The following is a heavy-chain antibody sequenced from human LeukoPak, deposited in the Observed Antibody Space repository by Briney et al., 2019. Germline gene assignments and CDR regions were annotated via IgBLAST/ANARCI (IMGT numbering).Heavy chain of an antibody. J-gene: IGHJ6*03. CDR3: ARVGYCSSTSCYLPKYYYYMDV. CDR2: IYTSGST. Sequence: SETLSLTCTVSGGSISSGDYYWSWIRQPAGKGLEWIGRIYTSGSTNYNPSLKSRVTISVDTSKNQFSLKLSSVTAADTAVYYCARVGYCSSTSCYLPKYYYYMDVWGKGTTVTVSS. D-gene: IGHD2-2*01. CDR1: GGSISSGDYY. V-gene: IGHV4-61*02.